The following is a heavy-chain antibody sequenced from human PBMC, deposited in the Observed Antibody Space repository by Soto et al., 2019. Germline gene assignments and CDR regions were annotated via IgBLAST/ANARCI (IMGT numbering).Heavy chain of an antibody. CDR1: GGSISSYY. CDR3: ARSDIGGYGDYYYYGMDV. D-gene: IGHD4-17*01. V-gene: IGHV4-59*01. J-gene: IGHJ6*02. CDR2: IYYSGST. Sequence: SETLSRTCTVSGGSISSYYWSWIRQPPGKGLEWIGYIYYSGSTDYNPSLKSRVTISVDTSKNQFSLKLSSVTAADTAVYYCARSDIGGYGDYYYYGMDVWGQGTTVTVSS.